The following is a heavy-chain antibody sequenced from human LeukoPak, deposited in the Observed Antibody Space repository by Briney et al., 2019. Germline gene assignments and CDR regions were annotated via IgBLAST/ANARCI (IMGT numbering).Heavy chain of an antibody. CDR2: ISWNSSSI. CDR1: GFTFDDYA. D-gene: IGHD3-10*01. J-gene: IGHJ6*03. CDR3: AKGSRMVRGVTSLYYYYYYMDV. Sequence: QPGRSLRLSCAASGFTFDDYAMHWVRHAPGKGLEWVSGISWNSSSIGYADSVKGRFTISRDNSKNTLYLQMNSLRAEETAVYYCAKGSRMVRGVTSLYYYYYYMDVWGKGTTVTISS. V-gene: IGHV3-9*01.